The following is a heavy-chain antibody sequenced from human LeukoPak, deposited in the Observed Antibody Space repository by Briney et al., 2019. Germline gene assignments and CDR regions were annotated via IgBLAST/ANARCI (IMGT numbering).Heavy chain of an antibody. CDR3: ARDGLGSGWYGDWFDP. CDR2: IIPIFGTA. Sequence: SVKVSCKASGGTFSSYAISWVRQAPGQRLEWMGGIIPIFGTANYAQKFQGRVTITADESTSTAYMELSSMRYEDTAVYYCARDGLGSGWYGDWFDPWGQGTLVTVSS. J-gene: IGHJ5*02. V-gene: IGHV1-69*01. D-gene: IGHD6-19*01. CDR1: GGTFSSYA.